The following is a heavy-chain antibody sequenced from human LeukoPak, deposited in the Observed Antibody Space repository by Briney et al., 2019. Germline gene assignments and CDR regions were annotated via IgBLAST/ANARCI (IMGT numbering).Heavy chain of an antibody. Sequence: GASVKVSCKASGYTFTSYAMNWVRQAPGQGLEWMGWINTNTGNPTYAQGFTGRFVFSLDTSVSTAYLQISSLKAEDTAVYYCARGSDIVVVPAAMDYYYYYYMDVWAKGPRSPSP. CDR1: GYTFTSYA. V-gene: IGHV7-4-1*02. CDR3: ARGSDIVVVPAAMDYYYYYYMDV. D-gene: IGHD2-2*01. J-gene: IGHJ6*03. CDR2: INTNTGNP.